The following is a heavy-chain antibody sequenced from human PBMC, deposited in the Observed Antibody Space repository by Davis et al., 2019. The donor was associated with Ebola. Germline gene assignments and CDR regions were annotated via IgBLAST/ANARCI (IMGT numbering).Heavy chain of an antibody. D-gene: IGHD3-10*01. Sequence: ASVKVSCKASSYTFTAFFIHWVRQSPGQGLEWMGRINPKTGAAQYLQKFQGRVTMTRDPSIDTAYMELSSLRSEDTAVYYCARGIWFGELLNYYYGMDVWGKGTTVTVSS. J-gene: IGHJ6*04. CDR2: INPKTGAA. CDR3: ARGIWFGELLNYYYGMDV. CDR1: SYTFTAFF. V-gene: IGHV1-2*06.